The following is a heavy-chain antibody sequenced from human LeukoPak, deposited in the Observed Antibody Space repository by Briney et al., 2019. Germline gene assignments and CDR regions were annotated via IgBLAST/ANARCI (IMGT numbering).Heavy chain of an antibody. J-gene: IGHJ4*02. CDR2: IIPIFGTA. D-gene: IGHD3-9*01. CDR1: GGTFSSYA. V-gene: IGHV1-69*13. CDR3: ASNPNYYDILTGSTPKYYFDY. Sequence: SVKVSCKASGGTFSSYAISWVRQDPGQGLEWMGGIIPIFGTANYAQKFQGRVTITADESTSTAYMELSSLRSEDTAVYYCASNPNYYDILTGSTPKYYFDYWGQGTLVTVSS.